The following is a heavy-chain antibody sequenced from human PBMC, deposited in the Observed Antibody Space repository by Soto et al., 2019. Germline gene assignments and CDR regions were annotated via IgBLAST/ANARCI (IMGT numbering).Heavy chain of an antibody. D-gene: IGHD5-12*01. V-gene: IGHV4-59*01. Sequence: PSETLSLTCTVSGGSISSYNWSWIRQPPGKGLEWIGYFYYSGSTNYNPSLKSRVTISVDTSKNQFSLKLSSVTAADTAVYYCARGGSKLFDYWGQGTLVTSPQ. CDR1: GGSISSYN. CDR2: FYYSGST. J-gene: IGHJ4*02. CDR3: ARGGSKLFDY.